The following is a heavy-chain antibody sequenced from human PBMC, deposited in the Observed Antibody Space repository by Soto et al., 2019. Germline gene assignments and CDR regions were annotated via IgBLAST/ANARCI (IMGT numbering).Heavy chain of an antibody. CDR2: INHSGST. CDR1: CGSFSGYY. CDR3: ARGEIAAAGTTYYFDY. D-gene: IGHD6-13*01. J-gene: IGHJ4*02. V-gene: IGHV4-34*01. Sequence: SETLSLTCAVYCGSFSGYYWSWIRQPPGKGLEWIGEINHSGSTNYNPSLKSRVTISVDTSKNQFSLKLSSVTAADTAVYYCARGEIAAAGTTYYFDYWGQGTLVTVSS.